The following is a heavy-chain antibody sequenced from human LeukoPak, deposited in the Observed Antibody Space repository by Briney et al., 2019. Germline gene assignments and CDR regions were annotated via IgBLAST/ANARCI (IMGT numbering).Heavy chain of an antibody. V-gene: IGHV4-34*01. D-gene: IGHD5-12*01. J-gene: IGHJ4*02. Sequence: PSETLSLTCAVSGGSLSPHYWSWIRRPLGKGLEGIGEINNRGTTNYSPSLRGRATISVDTSKNQFSLRLTSTAADTAICYCARVPLWWLTPFDFWGQGTLATVSS. CDR2: INNRGTT. CDR3: ARVPLWWLTPFDF. CDR1: GGSLSPHY.